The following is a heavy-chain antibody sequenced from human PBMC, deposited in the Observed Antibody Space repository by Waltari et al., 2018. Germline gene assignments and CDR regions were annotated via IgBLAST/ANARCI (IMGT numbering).Heavy chain of an antibody. J-gene: IGHJ4*02. CDR3: ARHSGYDDYYFDY. CDR2: IYHSGST. Sequence: QVQLQESGPGLVKPSETLSLTCAVPGYSISSGYYWGWLRHPPGKGLEWIGSIYHSGSTYYNPSLKSRVTISVDTSKNQFSLKLSSVTAADTAVYYCARHSGYDDYYFDYWGQGTLVTVSS. V-gene: IGHV4-38-2*01. D-gene: IGHD5-12*01. CDR1: GYSISSGYY.